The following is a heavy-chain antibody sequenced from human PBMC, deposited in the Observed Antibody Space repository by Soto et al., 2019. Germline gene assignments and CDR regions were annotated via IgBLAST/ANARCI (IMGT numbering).Heavy chain of an antibody. D-gene: IGHD3-9*01. V-gene: IGHV1-69*06. Sequence: QVQLVQSGAEVKKPGSSVKVSCKASGGTFSSYAISWVRQAPGQGLEWMGGIIPIFGTANYAQKFQGRVTLTADKSTSTAYMELSSLRSEDTAVYYCARDSISNLAAYYYGMDVWGQGTTVTVSS. J-gene: IGHJ6*02. CDR3: ARDSISNLAAYYYGMDV. CDR2: IIPIFGTA. CDR1: GGTFSSYA.